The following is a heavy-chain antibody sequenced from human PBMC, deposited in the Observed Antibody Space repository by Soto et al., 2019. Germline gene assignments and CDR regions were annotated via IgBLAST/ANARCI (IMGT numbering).Heavy chain of an antibody. J-gene: IGHJ4*02. D-gene: IGHD1-1*01. CDR2: ISWNGGSV. CDR1: GFTFDDYA. V-gene: IGHV3-9*01. Sequence: EVHLVESGGGLVQPGRSLRLSCAASGFTFDDYAMHWVRQAPGKGLEWVSGISWNGGSVAYADSVKGRFTISRDNAKNSLYLQMNSLRPEDTAFYYCAKDIKTTGTFGYFDYWGQGTLVTVSS. CDR3: AKDIKTTGTFGYFDY.